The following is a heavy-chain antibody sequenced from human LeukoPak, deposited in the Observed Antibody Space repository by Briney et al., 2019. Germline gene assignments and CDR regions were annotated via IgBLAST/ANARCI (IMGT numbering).Heavy chain of an antibody. CDR3: AKEWLVLF. J-gene: IGHJ4*02. V-gene: IGHV3-23*01. Sequence: GGSLRLSXAASGFTFSSYAMSWVRQAPGKGLEWVSAISGSGGSTYYADSVKGRFTTSTDNSNNTLYRQMNSLRAEDTAVYYCAKEWLVLFWGQGTLVTVSS. CDR2: ISGSGGST. CDR1: GFTFSSYA. D-gene: IGHD6-19*01.